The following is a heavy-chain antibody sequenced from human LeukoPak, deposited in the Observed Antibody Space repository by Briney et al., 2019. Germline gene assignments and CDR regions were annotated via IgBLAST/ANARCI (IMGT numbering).Heavy chain of an antibody. D-gene: IGHD2-2*01. CDR1: GYSISSGYY. CDR2: IYHSGST. Sequence: SETLSLTCAVSGYSISSGYYWGWIRQPPGKGLEWIGSIYHSGSTYYNPSLKSRVTISVDTSKNQFSLKLNSVTAADTSLYYCARHEVPAAQSSYMDVWGKGTTVTVSS. V-gene: IGHV4-38-2*01. CDR3: ARHEVPAAQSSYMDV. J-gene: IGHJ6*03.